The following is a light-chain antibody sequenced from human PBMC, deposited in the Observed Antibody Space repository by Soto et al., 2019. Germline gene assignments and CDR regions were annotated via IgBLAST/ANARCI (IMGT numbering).Light chain of an antibody. CDR1: QSVSSN. J-gene: IGKJ1*01. CDR2: DAS. CDR3: QQYGSSPPGT. V-gene: IGKV3-15*01. Sequence: EIVMTESPATLSVSPGERATLSCRASQSVSSNLAWHQQKPGQAPRILMYDASTRATGIPARFSGSGSGTDFTLTISRLEPEDFAVYYCQQYGSSPPGTFGQGTKADIK.